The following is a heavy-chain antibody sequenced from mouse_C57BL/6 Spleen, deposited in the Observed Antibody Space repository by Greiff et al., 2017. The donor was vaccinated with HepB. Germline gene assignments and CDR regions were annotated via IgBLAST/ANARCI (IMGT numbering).Heavy chain of an antibody. V-gene: IGHV1-7*01. CDR1: GYTFTSYW. D-gene: IGHD1-1*01. J-gene: IGHJ4*01. Sequence: VQLQQSGAELAKPGASVKLSCKASGYTFTSYWMHWVKQRPGQGLEWIGYINPSSGYTKYKQKFKDKATLTADKSSSTAYMQLSSRTYEDPAVYYCTRSATTVVAPDAMNYGGQGTSVTVSS. CDR3: TRSATTVVAPDAMNY. CDR2: INPSSGYT.